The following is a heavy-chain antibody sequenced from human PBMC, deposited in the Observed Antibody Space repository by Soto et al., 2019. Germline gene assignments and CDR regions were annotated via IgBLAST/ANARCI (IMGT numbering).Heavy chain of an antibody. CDR1: GGTFSSYA. V-gene: IGHV1-69*13. D-gene: IGHD2-2*01. Sequence: SVKVSCKASGGTFSSYAISWVRQAPGQGLEWMGGIIPIFGTANYAQKFQGRVTITADESTSTAYMELRSLRSDDTAVYYCARVVPGAEAWFGPWGQGTLVTVSS. J-gene: IGHJ5*02. CDR3: ARVVPGAEAWFGP. CDR2: IIPIFGTA.